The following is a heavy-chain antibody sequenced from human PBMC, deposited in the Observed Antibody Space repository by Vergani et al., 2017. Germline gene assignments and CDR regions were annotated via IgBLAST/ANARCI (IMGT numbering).Heavy chain of an antibody. Sequence: QVQLQQWGAGLLKPSETLSLTCAVYGGSFSGYYWSWIRQPPGKGLEWIGEINHSGSTNYSPSLKSRVTISVDTSKNQFSLKLSSVTAADTAVYYCARREGDILTGYPDDAFDIWGQGTMVTVSS. D-gene: IGHD3-9*01. V-gene: IGHV4-34*01. CDR3: ARREGDILTGYPDDAFDI. CDR2: INHSGST. J-gene: IGHJ3*02. CDR1: GGSFSGYY.